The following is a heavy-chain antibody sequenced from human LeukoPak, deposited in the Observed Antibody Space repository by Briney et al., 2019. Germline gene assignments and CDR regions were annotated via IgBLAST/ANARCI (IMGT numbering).Heavy chain of an antibody. CDR1: VGSISRYY. Sequence: PSETLSPTCTVSVGSISRYYWSWIRQPPGKXLEWIAYVYYSGTTNYNPSLKSRVPISVDTSKNQFSLKLNSVTAADTAVYYCARAWATDYFDSWGQGTLVTVSS. CDR3: ARAWATDYFDS. CDR2: VYYSGTT. J-gene: IGHJ4*02. V-gene: IGHV4-59*01.